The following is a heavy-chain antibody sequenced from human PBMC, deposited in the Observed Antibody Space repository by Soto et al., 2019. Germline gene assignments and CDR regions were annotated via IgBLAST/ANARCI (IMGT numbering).Heavy chain of an antibody. CDR1: GFTFSSYW. Sequence: LSCAASGFTFSSYWMHWVRQAPGKGLVWVSRINSDGSSTSYADSVKGRFTISRDNAKNTLYLQMNSLRAEDTAVYYCARDEYSSGWYNYWGQGTLVTVSS. V-gene: IGHV3-74*01. J-gene: IGHJ4*02. CDR3: ARDEYSSGWYNY. D-gene: IGHD6-19*01. CDR2: INSDGSST.